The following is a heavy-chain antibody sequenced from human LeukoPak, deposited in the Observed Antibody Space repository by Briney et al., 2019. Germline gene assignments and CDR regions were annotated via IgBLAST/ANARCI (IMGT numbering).Heavy chain of an antibody. CDR3: ARGAGAYYYYGMDV. V-gene: IGHV3-66*01. Sequence: GGSLRLSCAASGFTLSNYAMNWVRQAPGKGLEWVSVIYSGGSTFSADSVKGRFTISRDNSKNTLYLQMNSLRAEDTALYYCARGAGAYYYYGMDVWGQGTTVTVSS. J-gene: IGHJ6*02. CDR1: GFTLSNYA. CDR2: IYSGGST. D-gene: IGHD6-19*01.